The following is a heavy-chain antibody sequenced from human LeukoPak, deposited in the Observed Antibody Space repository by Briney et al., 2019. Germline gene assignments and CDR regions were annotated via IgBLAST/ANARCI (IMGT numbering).Heavy chain of an antibody. V-gene: IGHV3-48*02. CDR1: EFAFSTYN. J-gene: IGHJ4*02. CDR2: ISTGSSTT. CDR3: ARVAAGYSVNYFDY. Sequence: GGALRLSCAASEFAFSTYNMNWVRQAPGKGLEWVSYISTGSSTTYYADSVKGRFTISRDNVENSLYLQMNSLRDEDTAVYYCARVAAGYSVNYFDYWGQGTLVTVSS. D-gene: IGHD4-23*01.